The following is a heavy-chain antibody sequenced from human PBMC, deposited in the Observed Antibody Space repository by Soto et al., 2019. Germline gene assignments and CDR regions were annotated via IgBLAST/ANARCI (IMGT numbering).Heavy chain of an antibody. CDR2: IYYSGST. J-gene: IGHJ4*02. D-gene: IGHD5-18*01. CDR3: ARHTDTAMAMGYFDY. Sequence: QSQTLSLTCTVSGGSISSSSYYWGWIRQPPGKGLEWIGSIYYSGSTYYNPSLKSRVTISVDTSKNQFSLKLSSVTAADTAVYYCARHTDTAMAMGYFDYWGQGTLVTVSS. CDR1: GGSISSSSYY. V-gene: IGHV4-39*01.